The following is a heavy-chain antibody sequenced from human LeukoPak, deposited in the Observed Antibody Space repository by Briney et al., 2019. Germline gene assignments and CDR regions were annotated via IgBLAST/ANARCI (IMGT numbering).Heavy chain of an antibody. V-gene: IGHV1-8*01. CDR3: ARGVSDYYYGMDV. Sequence: ASVKVSCKASGYTFTNHDINWVRQATGQGLEWMGWINPNSDNTGYAQKFQGGVTMTRNTSINTAYMELSSLKSEDTVVYYCARGVSDYYYGMDVWGQGTTVTVSS. J-gene: IGHJ6*02. CDR1: GYTFTNHD. CDR2: INPNSDNT.